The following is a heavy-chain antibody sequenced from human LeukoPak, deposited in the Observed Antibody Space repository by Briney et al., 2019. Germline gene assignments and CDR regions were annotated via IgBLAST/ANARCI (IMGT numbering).Heavy chain of an antibody. CDR3: ARADTLAAAGHPSFDY. CDR2: IKQDGSEK. CDR1: GFTFSSYA. J-gene: IGHJ4*02. V-gene: IGHV3-7*01. Sequence: GGSLRLSCAASGFTFSSYAMTWVRQAPGKGLEWVANIKQDGSEKYYVDSVKGRFTISRDNAKNSLYLQMNSLRAEDTAVYYCARADTLAAAGHPSFDYWGQGTLVTVSS. D-gene: IGHD6-13*01.